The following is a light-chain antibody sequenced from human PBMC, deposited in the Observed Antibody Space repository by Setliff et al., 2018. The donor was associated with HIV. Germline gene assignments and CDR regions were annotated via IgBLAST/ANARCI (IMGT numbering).Light chain of an antibody. V-gene: IGLV2-14*01. CDR3: SSHTTSSTVV. Sequence: QSALTQPASVSGSPGQSITISCTGTSSDVGGYNYVSWYQQHPGKAPKLMIYEVIKRPSGVSNRFSGSKSGNTASLTISGLQAEDEADYYCSSHTTSSTVVFGGGTKVTVL. CDR2: EVI. J-gene: IGLJ2*01. CDR1: SSDVGGYNY.